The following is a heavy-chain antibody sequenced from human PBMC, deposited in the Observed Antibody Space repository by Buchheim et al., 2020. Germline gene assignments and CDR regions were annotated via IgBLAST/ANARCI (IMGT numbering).Heavy chain of an antibody. D-gene: IGHD2-2*02. CDR3: ARESCSSTSCYTGSLWYFDL. J-gene: IGHJ2*01. CDR2: ISYDGSNK. Sequence: QVQLVESGGGVVQPGRSLRLSCAASGLTFSSYAMHWVRQAPGKGLEWVAVISYDGSNKYYADSVKGRLTISRDNSKNTLYLQMTSLRAEDTAVYYCARESCSSTSCYTGSLWYFDLWGRGTL. V-gene: IGHV3-30*04. CDR1: GLTFSSYA.